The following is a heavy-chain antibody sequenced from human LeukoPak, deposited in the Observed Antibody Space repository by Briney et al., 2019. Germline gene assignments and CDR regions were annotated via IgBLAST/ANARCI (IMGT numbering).Heavy chain of an antibody. V-gene: IGHV1-18*01. CDR2: ISAYNGNT. Sequence: GASVKVSCKASGYTFTSYGMSWVRQAPGQGLEWMGWISAYNGNTNYAQKLQGRVTMTTDTSTSTAYMELRSLRSDDTAVYYCARDGYCSGGSCYFLAPFDYWGQGTLVTVSS. CDR1: GYTFTSYG. J-gene: IGHJ4*02. D-gene: IGHD2-15*01. CDR3: ARDGYCSGGSCYFLAPFDY.